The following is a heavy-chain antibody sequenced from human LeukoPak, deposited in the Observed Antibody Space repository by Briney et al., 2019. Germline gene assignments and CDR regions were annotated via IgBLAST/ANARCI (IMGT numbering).Heavy chain of an antibody. J-gene: IGHJ4*02. CDR2: IYTSGST. CDR1: GGSISSGSYY. V-gene: IGHV4-61*02. Sequence: PSETLSLTCTVSGGSISSGSYYWSWIRQPAGKGLEWIGRIYTSGSTNYNPSLKGRVTISVDTSKNQFSLKLSSVTAADTAVYYCARDHYFDYWGQGTLVTVSS. CDR3: ARDHYFDY.